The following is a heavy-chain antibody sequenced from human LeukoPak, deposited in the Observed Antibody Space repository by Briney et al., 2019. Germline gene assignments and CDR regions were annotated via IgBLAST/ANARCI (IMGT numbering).Heavy chain of an antibody. V-gene: IGHV4-34*01. CDR2: INHSGST. CDR1: GGSFSGYY. CDR3: ATIKADTAMVPFEDY. D-gene: IGHD5-18*01. Sequence: PSETLSLTCAVYGGSFSGYYRSWIRQPPGKGLEWIGEINHSGSTNYNPSLKSRVTISVDTSKNQFSLKLSSVTAADTAVYYCATIKADTAMVPFEDYWGQGTLVTVSS. J-gene: IGHJ4*02.